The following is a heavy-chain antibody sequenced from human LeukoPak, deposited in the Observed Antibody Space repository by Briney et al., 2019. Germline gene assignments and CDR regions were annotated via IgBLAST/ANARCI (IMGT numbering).Heavy chain of an antibody. CDR2: MYDGGRT. V-gene: IGHV4-39*01. J-gene: IGHJ4*02. CDR1: GGSISSSHYF. CDR3: ARLGGYTYGYDY. Sequence: PPETLSLTCSVSGGSISSSHYFWGWVRQPPGKGLEWIGSMYDGGRTHYNPSHKSRVTISVDTSKNQFSLRLSSVTAADTAVYYCARLGGYTYGYDYWGQGTLVTVSS. D-gene: IGHD5-18*01.